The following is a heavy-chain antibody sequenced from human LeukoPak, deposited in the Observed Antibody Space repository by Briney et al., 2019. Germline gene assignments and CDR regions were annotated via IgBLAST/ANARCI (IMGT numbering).Heavy chain of an antibody. V-gene: IGHV4-59*08. CDR1: GGSISSYY. CDR3: ARLYSSSLTPYYYYGMDV. D-gene: IGHD6-6*01. CDR2: IYYSGST. J-gene: IGHJ6*02. Sequence: SETLSLTCTVSGGSISSYYWSWIRQPPGQGLEWMGYIYYSGSTNYNPSLKSRVTISVDTSKNQFSLKLSSVTAADTAVYYCARLYSSSLTPYYYYGMDVWGQGTTVTVSS.